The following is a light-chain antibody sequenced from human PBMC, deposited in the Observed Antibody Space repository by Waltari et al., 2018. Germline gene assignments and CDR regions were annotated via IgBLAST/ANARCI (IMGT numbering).Light chain of an antibody. V-gene: IGKV3-15*01. CDR1: QSVKSN. J-gene: IGKJ1*01. CDR2: CAS. CDR3: QEYQTWLRGT. Sequence: EIVMTQSPATLSVSPGDRATLSCRASQSVKSNLAWYQQRPGQTPRLLISCASSRARGVPDRFSGSGSGTDFNLTISSLQSEDFAVYYCQEYQTWLRGTFGQGTKVDIK.